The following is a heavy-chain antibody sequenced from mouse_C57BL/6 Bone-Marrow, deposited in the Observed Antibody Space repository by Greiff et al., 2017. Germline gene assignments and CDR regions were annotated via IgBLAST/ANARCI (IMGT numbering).Heavy chain of an antibody. CDR3: ARQDYYGSRAWFAY. Sequence: DVMLVESGGGLVQPGGSLKLSCAASGFTFSDYYMYWVRQTPEKRLEWVAYISNGGGSTYYPDTVKGRFTISRDNAKNTLYLQMSRLKSEDTAMYYCARQDYYGSRAWFAYWGQGTLVTVSA. V-gene: IGHV5-12*01. D-gene: IGHD1-1*01. CDR1: GFTFSDYY. CDR2: ISNGGGST. J-gene: IGHJ3*01.